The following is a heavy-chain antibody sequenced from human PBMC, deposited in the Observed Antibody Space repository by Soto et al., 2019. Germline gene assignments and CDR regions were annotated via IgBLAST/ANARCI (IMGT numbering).Heavy chain of an antibody. D-gene: IGHD1-26*01. CDR1: GGSISSYY. CDR2: IYYSGST. J-gene: IGHJ5*02. CDR3: AATAEWELPS. Sequence: PSETLSLTCTVSGGSISSYYWSRIRQPPGKGLEWIGYIYYSGSTNYNPSLKSRVTISVDTSKNQFSLKLSSVTAADTAVYYCAATAEWELPSWGQGTLVTVSS. V-gene: IGHV4-59*01.